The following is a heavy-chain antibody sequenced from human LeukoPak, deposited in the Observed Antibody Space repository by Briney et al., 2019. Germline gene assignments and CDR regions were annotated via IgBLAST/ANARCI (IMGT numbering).Heavy chain of an antibody. V-gene: IGHV3-21*01. Sequence: GGSLRLSCAASGFTFSSHAMHWVRQAPGKGLEWLSSISSSSTYIYYADSVKGRFTISRDNAKNSLYLQMNSLRAEDTAVYYCARDPDWLRFEGNYFHYLGQGTLVTVSS. CDR3: ARDPDWLRFEGNYFHY. D-gene: IGHD5-12*01. CDR1: GFTFSSHA. J-gene: IGHJ4*01. CDR2: ISSSSTYI.